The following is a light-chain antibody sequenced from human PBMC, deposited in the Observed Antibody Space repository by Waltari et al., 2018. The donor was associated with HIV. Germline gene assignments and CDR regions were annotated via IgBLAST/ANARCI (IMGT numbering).Light chain of an antibody. J-gene: IGLJ1*01. CDR1: SSEAGGYKN. CDR2: TVS. V-gene: IGLV2-14*01. CDR3: SSYTSSSTRV. Sequence: QSALNQPTYLYGSAGQSISISCTGTSSEAGGYKNVYWYQQHPGKAPKLIIYTVSKRPSGVSNRFSGSKSGTTASLTISGLQAEDEADYYCSSYTSSSTRVFGTGTKVTVL.